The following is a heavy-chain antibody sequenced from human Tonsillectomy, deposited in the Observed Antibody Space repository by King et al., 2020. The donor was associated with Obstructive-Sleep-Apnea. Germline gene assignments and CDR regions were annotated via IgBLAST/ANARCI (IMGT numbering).Heavy chain of an antibody. Sequence: VQLVESGGGVVQPGRSLRLSCAASGFTFSSYPIHWVRQAPGKGLEWVAVISYDGRNKYYADSVKGRFTISRDNSNNTLFLQMNSLRAEDTAVYYCARDGGVLRFLQALRYYGMDVWGQGTTVTVSS. D-gene: IGHD3-3*01. V-gene: IGHV3-30*04. CDR2: ISYDGRNK. CDR3: ARDGGVLRFLQALRYYGMDV. J-gene: IGHJ6*02. CDR1: GFTFSSYP.